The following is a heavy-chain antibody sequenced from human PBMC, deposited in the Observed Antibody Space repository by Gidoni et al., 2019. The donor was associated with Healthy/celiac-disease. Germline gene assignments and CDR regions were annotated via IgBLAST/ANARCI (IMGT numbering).Heavy chain of an antibody. V-gene: IGHV3-7*01. D-gene: IGHD3-3*01. J-gene: IGHJ4*02. CDR2: IKQDGSEK. CDR1: GFTFSRYW. Sequence: EVQLVESGGGLVQPGGSLRLSCAASGFTFSRYWMSWVRQDPGKGLEWVANIKQDGSEKYYVDSVKGRFTISRDNDKNSLYLQMNSLRAEDTAVYYCARGGMGWLVSLPDYWGQGTLVTVSS. CDR3: ARGGMGWLVSLPDY.